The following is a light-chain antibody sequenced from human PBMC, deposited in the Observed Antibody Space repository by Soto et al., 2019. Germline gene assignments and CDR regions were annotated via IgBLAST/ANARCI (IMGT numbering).Light chain of an antibody. Sequence: EIVMTQSPATLSVSPGERATLSCRASQSVSSKLAWYQQKPGQAPRLLINGASTRATGIPARFSGSGSGTVFTLTISSLQSEDFAVYYCQQYNNWPRTFGQGTKLEIK. J-gene: IGKJ2*01. CDR3: QQYNNWPRT. CDR2: GAS. CDR1: QSVSSK. V-gene: IGKV3-15*01.